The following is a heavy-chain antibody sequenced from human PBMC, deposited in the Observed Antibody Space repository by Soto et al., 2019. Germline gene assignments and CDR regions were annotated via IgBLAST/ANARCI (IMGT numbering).Heavy chain of an antibody. CDR2: INSDGSST. J-gene: IGHJ6*02. Sequence: GGSLRLYCAASGFTFSSYWMHWVRQAPGKGLGWVSRINSDGSSTSYADSVKGRFTISRDNAKNTLYLQMNSLRAEDTAVYYCARVCPFYGGNSRVYYYGMDVWGQGTTVTVSS. V-gene: IGHV3-74*01. D-gene: IGHD2-21*02. CDR3: ARVCPFYGGNSRVYYYGMDV. CDR1: GFTFSSYW.